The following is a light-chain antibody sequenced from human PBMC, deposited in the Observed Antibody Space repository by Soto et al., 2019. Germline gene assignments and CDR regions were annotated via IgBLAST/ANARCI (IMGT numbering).Light chain of an antibody. CDR1: SSNIGAGYD. Sequence: QSVLTQPPSVSGAPGQRVTISCTGSSSNIGAGYDVHWYQQLPGTAPKLLIYGNSNRPSGVPVRFSGSKSGTSASLAITGLQAEDEADYYCQSYDSSLSGWVFGGGTKLTV. CDR3: QSYDSSLSGWV. V-gene: IGLV1-40*01. J-gene: IGLJ3*02. CDR2: GNS.